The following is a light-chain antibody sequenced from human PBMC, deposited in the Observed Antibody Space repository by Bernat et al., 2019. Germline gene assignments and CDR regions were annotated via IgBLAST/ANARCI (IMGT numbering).Light chain of an antibody. Sequence: DIVLTQSPATLSLSPGERATLSCRASQSVGKYLIWYQQKPGQTPRLLISDTSNRATGIPSRFSGSGSGTDFTLTIRSLEPEDFALYYCQHRNNWPPTFGQGTKVEIK. V-gene: IGKV3-11*01. J-gene: IGKJ1*01. CDR3: QHRNNWPPT. CDR1: QSVGKY. CDR2: DTS.